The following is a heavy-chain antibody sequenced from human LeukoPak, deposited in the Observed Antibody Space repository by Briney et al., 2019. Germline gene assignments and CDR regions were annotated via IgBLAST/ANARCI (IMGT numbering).Heavy chain of an antibody. CDR2: INRDGTGT. Sequence: TGGSRRLSCAPSGFIFSDYWFHWVRQTPGQGLVWVAAINRDGTGTSHADSVRGRFTVSRDNAKNTLYLQLNSLRADDTAVYYCARGLSYAVAYGDYWGQGTLVTVSS. V-gene: IGHV3-74*01. CDR3: ARGLSYAVAYGDY. D-gene: IGHD6-19*01. CDR1: GFIFSDYW. J-gene: IGHJ4*02.